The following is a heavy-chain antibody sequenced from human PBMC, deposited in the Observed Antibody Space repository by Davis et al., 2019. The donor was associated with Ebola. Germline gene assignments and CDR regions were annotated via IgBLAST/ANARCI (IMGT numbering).Heavy chain of an antibody. Sequence: GESLKISCAASGFTFSSYDMHWVRQATGKGLEWVSAIGTAGDTYYPGSVKGRFTISRDNAKNSLYLQMNSLRAEDTAVYYCARDQLRYFDWLPLQYYYYGMDVWGQGTTVTVSS. D-gene: IGHD3-9*01. V-gene: IGHV3-13*01. CDR1: GFTFSSYD. CDR3: ARDQLRYFDWLPLQYYYYGMDV. CDR2: IGTAGDT. J-gene: IGHJ6*02.